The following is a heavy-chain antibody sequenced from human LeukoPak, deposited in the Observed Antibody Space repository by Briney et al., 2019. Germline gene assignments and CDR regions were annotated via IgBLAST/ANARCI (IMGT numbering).Heavy chain of an antibody. Sequence: ASVKVSCKASGYTLTSHDINWVRQATGQGLEWMGWMNPDSGNTGYAQKLQGRVTMTRDTSISTAYMELSRLRSDDTAVYYCAGDLDEIYYYYYYMDVWGKGTTVTVSS. CDR1: GYTLTSHD. CDR3: AGDLDEIYYYYYYMDV. CDR2: MNPDSGNT. J-gene: IGHJ6*03. V-gene: IGHV1-8*01.